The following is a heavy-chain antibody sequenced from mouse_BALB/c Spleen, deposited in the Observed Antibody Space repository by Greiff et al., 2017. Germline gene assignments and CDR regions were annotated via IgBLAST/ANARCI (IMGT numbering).Heavy chain of an antibody. D-gene: IGHD2-3*01. J-gene: IGHJ2*01. Sequence: EVKLVESGGGLVQPGGSRKLSCAASGFTFSSFGMHWVRQAPEKGLEWVAYISSGSSTIYYADTVKGRFTISRDNPKNTLFLQMTSLRSEDTAMYYCARSWGWSLRGYFDDWGQGTTLTVSS. CDR1: GFTFSSFG. V-gene: IGHV5-17*02. CDR3: ARSWGWSLRGYFDD. CDR2: ISSGSSTI.